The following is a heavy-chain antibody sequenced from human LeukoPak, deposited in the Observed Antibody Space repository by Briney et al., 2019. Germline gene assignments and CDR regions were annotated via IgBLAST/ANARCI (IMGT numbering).Heavy chain of an antibody. V-gene: IGHV4-61*09. CDR3: ARHVGNSGSGSYLTYFDY. J-gene: IGHJ4*02. CDR1: GDSISSGGYH. Sequence: SQTLSLTCTVSGDSISSGGYHWSWIRQPPGKGLEWIGHIYYSGSTHYNPSLKSRVTISVDTSKNQFSLKLSSVTAADTAVYYCARHVGNSGSGSYLTYFDYWGQGTLVTVSS. D-gene: IGHD3-10*01. CDR2: IYYSGST.